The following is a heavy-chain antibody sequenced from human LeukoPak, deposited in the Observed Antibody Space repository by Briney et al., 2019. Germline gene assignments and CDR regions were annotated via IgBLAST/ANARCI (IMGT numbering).Heavy chain of an antibody. J-gene: IGHJ3*02. CDR1: GGSISSYY. D-gene: IGHD4-17*01. V-gene: IGHV4-59*01. CDR2: IYYSGST. CDR3: ARDQPDYGDAFDI. Sequence: PSETLSLTCTVSGGSISSYYWSWIRQPPGKGLEWIGYIYYSGSTNYNPSLKSRVTISVDTSKNQFSLKLSSVTAADTAVYYCARDQPDYGDAFDIWGQGTMVTVSS.